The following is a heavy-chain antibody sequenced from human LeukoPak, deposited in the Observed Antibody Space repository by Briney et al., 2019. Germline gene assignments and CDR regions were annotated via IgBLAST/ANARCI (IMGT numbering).Heavy chain of an antibody. CDR1: GITFTNSW. D-gene: IGHD3-16*01. J-gene: IGHJ4*02. Sequence: PGGSLRLSCAVSGITFTNSWMGWVRQAPGKGLEWVGRIKSETDGGTTDYAAPVKGRFTISRDDSKNLLYLQMNSLKIEDTAVYYCATETYYNYIWGTYPYWGQGTLVTVSS. V-gene: IGHV3-15*01. CDR3: ATETYYNYIWGTYPY. CDR2: IKSETDGGTT.